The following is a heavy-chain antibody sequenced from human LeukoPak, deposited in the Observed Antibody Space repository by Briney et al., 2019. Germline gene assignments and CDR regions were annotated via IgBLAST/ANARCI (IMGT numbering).Heavy chain of an antibody. J-gene: IGHJ4*02. CDR3: ARDKSD. Sequence: GGSLRLSCAASGFAFSGYYMSWIRQAPGKGLEWGSYISSGGSTIYYTDSVKGRFTISRDNANKSLYLQMNSLRAEDTAVYYCARDKSDWGQGTLVTVSS. CDR1: GFAFSGYY. CDR2: ISSGGSTI. V-gene: IGHV3-11*04.